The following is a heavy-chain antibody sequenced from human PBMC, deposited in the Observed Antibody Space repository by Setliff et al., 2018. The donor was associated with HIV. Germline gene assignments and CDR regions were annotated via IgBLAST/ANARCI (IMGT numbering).Heavy chain of an antibody. CDR2: INHSGST. CDR3: ARSSIAARAPQRLRYYYGMDV. CDR1: GGSFSGYY. J-gene: IGHJ6*02. D-gene: IGHD6-6*01. V-gene: IGHV4-34*01. Sequence: SETLSLTCAVYGGSFSGYYWSWIRQPPGKGLEWIGEINHSGSTNYNPSLKSRVTISVDTSKNQFSLKLSSVTAADTAVYYCARSSIAARAPQRLRYYYGMDVWGQGTTVTVAS.